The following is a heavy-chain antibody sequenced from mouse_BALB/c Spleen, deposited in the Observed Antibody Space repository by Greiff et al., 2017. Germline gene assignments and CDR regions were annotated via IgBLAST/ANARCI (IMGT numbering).Heavy chain of an antibody. CDR3: ARPYYGAEAY. CDR2: ISYSGST. Sequence: EVKLMESGPSLVKPSQTLSLTCSVTGDSITSGYWNWIRKFPGNKLEYMGYISYSGSTYYNPSLKSRISITRDTSKNQYYLQLNSVTTEDTATYYCARPYYGAEAYWGQGTLVTVSA. J-gene: IGHJ3*01. D-gene: IGHD1-2*01. V-gene: IGHV3-8*02. CDR1: GDSITSGY.